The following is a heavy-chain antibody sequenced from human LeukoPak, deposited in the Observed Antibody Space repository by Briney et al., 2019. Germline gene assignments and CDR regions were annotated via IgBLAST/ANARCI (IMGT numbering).Heavy chain of an antibody. J-gene: IGHJ4*02. CDR1: GGSISSYY. CDR2: IYTSGST. V-gene: IGHV4-4*07. D-gene: IGHD3-10*01. CDR3: ARDQTYSGSGIYTYFDY. Sequence: SETLSLTCTVSGGSISSYYWSWIRQPAGKGLEWIGRIYTSGSTNYNPSLKSRVTMSVDTSKNQFSLKLTSVTAADTAVYYCARDQTYSGSGIYTYFDYWGQGILVTVSS.